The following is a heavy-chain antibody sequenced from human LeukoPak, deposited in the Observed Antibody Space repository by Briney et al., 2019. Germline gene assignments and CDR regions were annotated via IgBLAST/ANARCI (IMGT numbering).Heavy chain of an antibody. CDR3: ARKTSYYYDSSGYQLMDY. Sequence: SETLSLTCAVYSGSFSGYYWSWIRQPPGKGLEWIGEINHSGSTNYNPSLKSRVTISVDTSKNQFSLKLSSVTAADTAVYYCARKTSYYYDSSGYQLMDYWGPGTLVTVSS. CDR1: SGSFSGYY. J-gene: IGHJ4*02. CDR2: INHSGST. V-gene: IGHV4-34*01. D-gene: IGHD3-22*01.